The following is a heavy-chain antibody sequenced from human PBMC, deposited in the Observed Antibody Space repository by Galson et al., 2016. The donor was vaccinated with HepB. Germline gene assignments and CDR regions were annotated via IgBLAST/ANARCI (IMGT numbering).Heavy chain of an antibody. D-gene: IGHD2/OR15-2a*01. CDR1: GYALRNYG. Sequence: SLRLSCAASGYALRNYGMHWVRQAPGKGLEWVAADSLDGRRKFYADSVKGRFTISRDNSNNMLFLQMSSLRADDTAVYYCAKRHEYCPPVGCSVDYWGQGTLGSVSS. CDR3: AKRHEYCPPVGCSVDY. CDR2: DSLDGRRK. J-gene: IGHJ4*02. V-gene: IGHV3-30*18.